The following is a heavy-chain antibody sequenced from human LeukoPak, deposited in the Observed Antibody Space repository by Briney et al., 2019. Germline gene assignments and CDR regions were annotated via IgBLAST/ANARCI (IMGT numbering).Heavy chain of an antibody. CDR3: ARVGCSSTSCYGRGYYYYYMDV. CDR2: IYYSGST. CDR1: GGSISSYY. Sequence: PSETLSLTCTVSGGSISSYYWSWIRQPPGKGLEWIGYIYYSGSTNYNPSLKSRVTISVDTSKNQFSLKLSSVTAADTAVYYCARVGCSSTSCYGRGYYYYYMDVWGKGTTVTVSS. J-gene: IGHJ6*03. D-gene: IGHD2-2*01. V-gene: IGHV4-59*01.